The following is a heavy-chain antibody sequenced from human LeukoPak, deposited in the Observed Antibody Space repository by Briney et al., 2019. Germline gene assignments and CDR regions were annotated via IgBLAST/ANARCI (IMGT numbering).Heavy chain of an antibody. J-gene: IGHJ4*02. Sequence: GGSLRLSCAASGFTFSSYEMNWVRQAPGKGLEWVSYISSSGSTIYYADSVKGRFTISRDNAKNSLYLQMNSLRAEDTAVYYCARGRRTGYYDILTGYSGGYYFDYWGQGTLVTVSS. CDR2: ISSSGSTI. D-gene: IGHD3-9*01. CDR3: ARGRRTGYYDILTGYSGGYYFDY. V-gene: IGHV3-48*03. CDR1: GFTFSSYE.